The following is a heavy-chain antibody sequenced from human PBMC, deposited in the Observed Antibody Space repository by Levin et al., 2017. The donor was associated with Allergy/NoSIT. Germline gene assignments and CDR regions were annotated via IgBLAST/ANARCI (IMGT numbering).Heavy chain of an antibody. D-gene: IGHD3-10*01. CDR3: ARDPIRQVNYNGMDV. CDR1: GGTFGTYT. J-gene: IGHJ6*02. CDR2: IIPMNGVG. V-gene: IGHV1-69*04. Sequence: AASVKVSCKASGGTFGTYTFTWVRQAPGQGLEWMGRIIPMNGVGNYARKFQGRVTITVDKSTNTAYMELGSLTSEDTAVYFCARDPIRQVNYNGMDVWGQGTTVTVSS.